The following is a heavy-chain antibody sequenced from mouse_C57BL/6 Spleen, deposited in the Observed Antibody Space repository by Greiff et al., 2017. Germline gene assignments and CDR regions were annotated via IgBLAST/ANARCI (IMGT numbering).Heavy chain of an antibody. V-gene: IGHV1-52*01. Sequence: VQLQQPGAELVRPGSSVKLSCKASGYTFTSYWMHWVKQRPIQGLEWIGNIDPSDSETHSNQKFKDKATLTVDKSSSTAYMQLSSLTSEDSAVYYCAREELGLDYWGQGTTLTVSS. D-gene: IGHD4-1*01. CDR3: AREELGLDY. CDR1: GYTFTSYW. CDR2: IDPSDSET. J-gene: IGHJ2*01.